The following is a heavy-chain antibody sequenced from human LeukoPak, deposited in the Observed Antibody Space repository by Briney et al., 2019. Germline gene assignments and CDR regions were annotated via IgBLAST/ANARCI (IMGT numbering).Heavy chain of an antibody. J-gene: IGHJ6*03. V-gene: IGHV1-69*04. CDR3: ARAGPGAYYYMDV. CDR1: GYTFTGYY. D-gene: IGHD3-10*01. CDR2: IIPILGIA. Sequence: SVKVSCKASGYTFTGYYMHWVRQAPGQGLEWMGRIIPILGIANYAQKFQGRVTITADESTSTAYMELSSLRSEDTAVYYCARAGPGAYYYMDVWGKGTTVTVSS.